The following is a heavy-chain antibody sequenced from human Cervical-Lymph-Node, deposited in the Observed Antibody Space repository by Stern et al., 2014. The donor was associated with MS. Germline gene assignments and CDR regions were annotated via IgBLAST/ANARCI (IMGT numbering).Heavy chain of an antibody. J-gene: IGHJ6*02. Sequence: QVQLGQSGAVVEKPGASVKVSCKASGYRFSSYGLSWVRQAPGQGLEWRGWISGHNCKTNHANKFQGRVTMTTDISTGTAYMELRSLRFDDMAVYYCARTNPLRFGGFYGMDVWGQGTTVTFSS. CDR1: GYRFSSYG. D-gene: IGHD3-10*01. CDR3: ARTNPLRFGGFYGMDV. V-gene: IGHV1-18*03. CDR2: ISGHNCKT.